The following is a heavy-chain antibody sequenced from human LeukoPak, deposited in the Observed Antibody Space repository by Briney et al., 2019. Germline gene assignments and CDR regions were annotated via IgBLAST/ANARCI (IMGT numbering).Heavy chain of an antibody. CDR2: IYHSGST. D-gene: IGHD3-10*01. Sequence: SETLSLTCTVSGGSISSGGYYWSWIRQPPGKGLEWIGYIYHSGSTYYNPSLKSRVTISVDRSKNQFSLKLSSVTAADTAVYYCARGGGDQRYYYMDVWGKGTTVTVSS. V-gene: IGHV4-30-2*01. CDR3: ARGGGDQRYYYMDV. CDR1: GGSISSGGYY. J-gene: IGHJ6*03.